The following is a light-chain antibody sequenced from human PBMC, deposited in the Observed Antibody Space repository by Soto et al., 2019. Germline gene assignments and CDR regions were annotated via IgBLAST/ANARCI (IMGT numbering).Light chain of an antibody. Sequence: PGERASLSCRASQSISGRYLAGYQQKPGQAPRLLIYDASSRATGIPDRFSGSGSGTDFILTISRLEPEDFAVYYCQQYGSSPLTFGGGTKVEIK. CDR3: QQYGSSPLT. J-gene: IGKJ4*01. CDR1: QSISGRY. V-gene: IGKV3-20*01. CDR2: DAS.